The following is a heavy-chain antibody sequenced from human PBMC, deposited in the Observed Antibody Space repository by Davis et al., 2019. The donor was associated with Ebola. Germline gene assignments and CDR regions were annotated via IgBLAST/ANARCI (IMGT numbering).Heavy chain of an antibody. CDR1: GFTFRSYW. V-gene: IGHV3-15*01. CDR3: ARHSPRWLVDYFDY. Sequence: PGGSLRLSCAASGFTFRSYWMSWVRQAPGKGLEWVGRIKSKTDGGTTDYAAPVKGRFTISRDDSKNTLYLQMNSLRAEDTAVYYCARHSPRWLVDYFDYWGQGTLVTVSS. CDR2: IKSKTDGGTT. D-gene: IGHD6-19*01. J-gene: IGHJ4*02.